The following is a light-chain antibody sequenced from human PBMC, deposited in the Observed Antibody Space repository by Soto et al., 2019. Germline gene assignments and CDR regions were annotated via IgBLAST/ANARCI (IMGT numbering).Light chain of an antibody. CDR3: QQRSNWLT. Sequence: EIVLTQSPATLSLSPGERATLSCRASQSVSSYLAWYQQTPGQAPRLLIYDASHRATGIPARFSGSGSGTDFTLTISSLEPEDFAVYFCQQRSNWLTFGGGTKVDIK. J-gene: IGKJ4*01. CDR2: DAS. V-gene: IGKV3-11*01. CDR1: QSVSSY.